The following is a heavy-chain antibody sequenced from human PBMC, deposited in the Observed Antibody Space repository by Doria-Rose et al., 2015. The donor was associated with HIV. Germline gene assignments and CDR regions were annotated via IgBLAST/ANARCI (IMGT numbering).Heavy chain of an antibody. D-gene: IGHD6-13*01. Sequence: ESGPVLVKPTETLTLTCTVSGVSLSSPGMGVSWIRQPPGKALEWLANIFSYHGRSYKTSLKSRLTIFRATSKSQVVLTMTDMDPVDTATYYCARIKSSRWYHKYYFDFWGRGTLVIVSA. CDR2: IFSYHGR. J-gene: IGHJ4*02. CDR1: GVSLSSPGMG. V-gene: IGHV2-26*01. CDR3: ARIKSSRWYHKYYFDF.